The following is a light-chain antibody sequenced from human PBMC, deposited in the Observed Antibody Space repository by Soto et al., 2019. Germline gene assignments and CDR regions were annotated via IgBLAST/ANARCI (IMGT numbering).Light chain of an antibody. V-gene: IGLV2-14*03. J-gene: IGLJ2*01. CDR2: DVN. CDR3: SSFVNFDVLVA. Sequence: QSALTQPASVSGSPGQSVTISCTGTSSDVGAHNFVSWYQQHPGRAPKLIVYDVNHRPSGVSDRFSGSKSGNTASLTISGRQPEDEADYYGSSFVNFDVLVAFGGGTKLTVL. CDR1: SSDVGAHNF.